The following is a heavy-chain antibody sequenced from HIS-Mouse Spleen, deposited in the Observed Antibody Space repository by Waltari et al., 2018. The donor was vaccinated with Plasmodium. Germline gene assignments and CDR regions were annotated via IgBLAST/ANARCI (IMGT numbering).Heavy chain of an antibody. CDR3: ARGYGSGSYYN. J-gene: IGHJ4*02. CDR2: IYHSGST. CDR1: GGPLSRGGYS. V-gene: IGHV4-30-2*01. Sequence: QLQLQESGSGLVKPPQTLSLTCAVSGGPLSRGGYSWRCIRQPPGKGLEWIGYIYHSGSTYYNPSLKSRVTISVDRSKNQFSLKLSSVTAADTAVYYCARGYGSGSYYNWGQGTLVTVSS. D-gene: IGHD3-10*01.